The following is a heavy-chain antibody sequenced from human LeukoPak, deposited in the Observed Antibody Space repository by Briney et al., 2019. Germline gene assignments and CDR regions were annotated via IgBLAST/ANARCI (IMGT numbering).Heavy chain of an antibody. J-gene: IGHJ4*02. CDR3: ARDVYCSSTTCSYYIDY. Sequence: ASVKVSCKASGYTFTSYGISWVRQAPGQGLEWMGWISAYNGNTNYAQKLQGRVTMTTDTSTSTAYMELRSLRSDDTAVYYCARDVYCSSTTCSYYIDYWGQGTLVTVSS. V-gene: IGHV1-18*01. CDR2: ISAYNGNT. CDR1: GYTFTSYG. D-gene: IGHD2-2*01.